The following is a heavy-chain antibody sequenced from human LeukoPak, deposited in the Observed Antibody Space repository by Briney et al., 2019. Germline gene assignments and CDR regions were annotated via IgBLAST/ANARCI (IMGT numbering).Heavy chain of an antibody. Sequence: SETLSLTCAVYGGSFSGYFWSWIRQPPGKGLEWIGEINDSGRTNYNPSLKSRVTISVDTSKNQFSLKLSSVTAADTAVYYCARGKAVAGPDDYWGQGTLVTVSS. CDR1: GGSFSGYF. CDR3: ARGKAVAGPDDY. V-gene: IGHV4-34*01. CDR2: INDSGRT. J-gene: IGHJ4*02. D-gene: IGHD6-19*01.